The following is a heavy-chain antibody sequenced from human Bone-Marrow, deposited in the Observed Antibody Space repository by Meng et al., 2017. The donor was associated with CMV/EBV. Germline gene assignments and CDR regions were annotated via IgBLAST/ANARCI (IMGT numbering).Heavy chain of an antibody. CDR1: GGSFSGYY. J-gene: IGHJ4*02. CDR2: INHSGST. CDR3: ARGQREDIVVVPAAAATLVDY. Sequence: SETLSLTCAVYGGSFSGYYWSWIRQPPGKGLEWIGEINHSGSTNYNPSLKSRVTISVDTSKNQFSLKLSSVTAADTAVYYCARGQREDIVVVPAAAATLVDYWGQGTRVTGSS. D-gene: IGHD2-2*01. V-gene: IGHV4-34*01.